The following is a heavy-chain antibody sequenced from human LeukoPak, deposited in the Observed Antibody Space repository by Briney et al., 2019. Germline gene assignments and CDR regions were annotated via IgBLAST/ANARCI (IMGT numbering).Heavy chain of an antibody. V-gene: IGHV1-18*01. D-gene: IGHD1-26*01. CDR3: ARMLRGSYKKDVDY. CDR1: GGTFSSYG. CDR2: ISAYNGNT. Sequence: SVKVSCKASGGTFSSYGINWVRQAPGQGLEWMGWISAYNGNTNYAQKLQGRVTMTTDTSTSTAYMELRSLRSDDTAVYYCARMLRGSYKKDVDYWGQGTLVTVSS. J-gene: IGHJ4*02.